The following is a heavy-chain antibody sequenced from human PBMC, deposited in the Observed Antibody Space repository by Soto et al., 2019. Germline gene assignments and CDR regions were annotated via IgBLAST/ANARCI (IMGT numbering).Heavy chain of an antibody. J-gene: IGHJ4*03. D-gene: IGHD6-13*01. CDR2: IYYSGST. Sequence: SETLSLTCTISGGSISSSSYYWGWIRQPPGKGLEWIGSIYYSGSTYYNPSLKSRVSISVDTSKNHFSLKLSSATPADTAVYYCARSDSSNWYLSYFDSWGQGTTVTVSS. CDR1: GGSISSSSYY. V-gene: IGHV4-39*02. CDR3: ARSDSSNWYLSYFDS.